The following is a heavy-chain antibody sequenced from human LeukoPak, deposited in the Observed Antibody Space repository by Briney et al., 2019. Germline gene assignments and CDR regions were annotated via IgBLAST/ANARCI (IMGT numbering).Heavy chain of an antibody. D-gene: IGHD3-3*01. J-gene: IGHJ4*02. CDR1: GFTFSSYA. V-gene: IGHV3-23*01. CDR2: ISGSGGST. Sequence: GRSLRLSCAASGFTFSSYAMSWVRQAPGKGLEWVSVISGSGGSTYYADSVKGRFTISRDNSKNTLYLQMNSLRAEDTAVYYCAKDLEITIFGVPPPLFDYWGQGTLVTVSS. CDR3: AKDLEITIFGVPPPLFDY.